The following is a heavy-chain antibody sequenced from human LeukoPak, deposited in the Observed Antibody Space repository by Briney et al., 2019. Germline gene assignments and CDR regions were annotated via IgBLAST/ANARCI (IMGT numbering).Heavy chain of an antibody. Sequence: GGSLRLSCAASGFPFDDYGMAWVRQAPGKGLEWVSDINWNGGSTGYADSVRGRFTISRDSPKNSLYLQTNSLRAEDTALYYCARTAITYYYMDVWGKGTTVTVSS. V-gene: IGHV3-20*04. CDR1: GFPFDDYG. D-gene: IGHD2-2*02. J-gene: IGHJ6*03. CDR2: INWNGGST. CDR3: ARTAITYYYMDV.